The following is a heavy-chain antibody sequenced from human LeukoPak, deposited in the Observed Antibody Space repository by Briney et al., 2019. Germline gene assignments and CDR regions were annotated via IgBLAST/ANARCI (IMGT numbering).Heavy chain of an antibody. J-gene: IGHJ1*01. CDR1: GYTFTSYG. CDR3: ARDWAPLTGYYSAEYFQH. V-gene: IGHV1-18*01. Sequence: ASVKVSCKASGYTFTSYGISWVRQAPGQGLEWMGWVSAYNGNTNYAQKLQGRVTMTTDTSPSTAYMELRSLRSDDTAVYYCARDWAPLTGYYSAEYFQHWGQGTLVTVSS. D-gene: IGHD3-9*01. CDR2: VSAYNGNT.